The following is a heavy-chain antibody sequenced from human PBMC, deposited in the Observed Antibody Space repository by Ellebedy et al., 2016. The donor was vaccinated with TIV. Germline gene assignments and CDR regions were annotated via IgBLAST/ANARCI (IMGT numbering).Heavy chain of an antibody. V-gene: IGHV3-7*01. J-gene: IGHJ3*02. CDR2: INQDGSEK. Sequence: GESLKISCGASGFSFSSYWMTWVRQAPGKGLEWVANINQDGSEKFYVDSVNGRFPVSKDNANNSLYLHLNSLVAEDTAMYYCATDGSYGDYLSPTHAFVIWGQGTMVTVSS. D-gene: IGHD4-17*01. CDR3: ATDGSYGDYLSPTHAFVI. CDR1: GFSFSSYW.